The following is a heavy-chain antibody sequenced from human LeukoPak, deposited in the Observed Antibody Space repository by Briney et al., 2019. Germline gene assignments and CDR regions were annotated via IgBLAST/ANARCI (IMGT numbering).Heavy chain of an antibody. Sequence: GGSLRLSCAASGFTFSNYWMHWVRQAPGKGLVWVSRINTDGSSTNYADSVTGRFTISRDNAKNTLYLQMNSLRAEDTAVYYCARQTGDYYGSAWFDPWGQGTLVTVSS. CDR2: INTDGSST. J-gene: IGHJ5*02. CDR3: ARQTGDYYGSAWFDP. CDR1: GFTFSNYW. V-gene: IGHV3-74*01. D-gene: IGHD3-10*01.